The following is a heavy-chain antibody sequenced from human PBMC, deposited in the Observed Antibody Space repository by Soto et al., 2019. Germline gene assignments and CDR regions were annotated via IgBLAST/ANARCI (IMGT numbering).Heavy chain of an antibody. CDR2: IFSSGST. D-gene: IGHD5-12*01. CDR3: AREGSYSAYNFAHGIQLWSFDF. Sequence: SETLSLTWPVSGGSINTFYWSWVRQPAGKGLGWIGRIFSSGSTSFNPSLESRVAMSVDTSKNHFSLNLSSVTAADMAVYYCAREGSYSAYNFAHGIQLWSFDFWGQGALVTVSS. V-gene: IGHV4-4*07. J-gene: IGHJ4*02. CDR1: GGSINTFY.